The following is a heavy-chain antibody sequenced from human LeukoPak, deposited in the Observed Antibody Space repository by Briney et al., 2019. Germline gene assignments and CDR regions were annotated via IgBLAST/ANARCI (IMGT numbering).Heavy chain of an antibody. Sequence: GGSLRLSCAASGFTVSSNYMSWVRQAPGKGLEWVSVSYTGGNTHYADSVKGRFTLSRDNSKNTVYLQMNSLRVEDTAMYYCASISDLLYYFDSWGQGTMVTVSS. V-gene: IGHV3-66*01. J-gene: IGHJ4*02. CDR3: ASISDLLYYFDS. CDR1: GFTVSSNY. CDR2: SYTGGNT.